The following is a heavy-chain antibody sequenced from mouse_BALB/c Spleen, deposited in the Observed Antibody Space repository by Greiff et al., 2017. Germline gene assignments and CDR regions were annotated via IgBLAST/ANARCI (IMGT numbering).Heavy chain of an antibody. Sequence: VMLVESGPGLVQPSQSLSITCTVSGFSLTSYGVHWVRQSPGKGLEWLGVIWSGGSTDYNAAFISRLSISKDNSKSQVFFKMNSLQANDTAIYYCARTRYDEWYFDVWGAGTTVTVSS. CDR2: IWSGGST. CDR3: ARTRYDEWYFDV. CDR1: GFSLTSYG. D-gene: IGHD2-14*01. J-gene: IGHJ1*01. V-gene: IGHV2-2*02.